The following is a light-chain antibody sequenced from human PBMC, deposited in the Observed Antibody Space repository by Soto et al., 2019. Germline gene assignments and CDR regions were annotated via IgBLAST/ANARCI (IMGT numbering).Light chain of an antibody. Sequence: IQMTESTSSVSASVVDRLTITCAASQGSSSWLTWYQQKPGKAPKLLIYAASSVQSGVPSRFSGSGSGTDFTLTISSLPPEDFATYYCQQADTFPLTFGGVTKVDIK. J-gene: IGKJ4*01. CDR2: AAS. CDR3: QQADTFPLT. V-gene: IGKV1-12*01. CDR1: QGSSSW.